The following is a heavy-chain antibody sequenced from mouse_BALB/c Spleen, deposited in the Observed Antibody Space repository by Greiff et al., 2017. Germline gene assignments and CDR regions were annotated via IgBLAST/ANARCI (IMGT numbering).Heavy chain of an antibody. D-gene: IGHD2-14*01. CDR1: GFTFSSYT. V-gene: IGHV5-12-2*01. J-gene: IGHJ2*01. Sequence: EVMLVESGGGLVQPGGSLKLSCAASGFTFSSYTMSWVRQTPEKRLEWVAYISNGGGSTYYPDTVKGRFTISRDNAKNTLYLQMSSLKSEDTAMYYCARNYRYDEYYFDYWGQGTTLTVSS. CDR2: ISNGGGST. CDR3: ARNYRYDEYYFDY.